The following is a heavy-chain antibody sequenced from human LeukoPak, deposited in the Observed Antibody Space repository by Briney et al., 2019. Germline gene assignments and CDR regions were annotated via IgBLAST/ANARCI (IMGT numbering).Heavy chain of an antibody. V-gene: IGHV3-30*04. CDR1: GFTFSSYA. CDR3: AREALYYDFWSGYY. Sequence: GGSLRLSCAASGFTFSSYAMHWVRQAPGKGQEWVAVISYDGSNKYYADSVKGRFTISRDNSKNTLYLQMNSLRAEDTAVYYCAREALYYDFWSGYYWGQGTLVTVSS. CDR2: ISYDGSNK. D-gene: IGHD3-3*01. J-gene: IGHJ4*02.